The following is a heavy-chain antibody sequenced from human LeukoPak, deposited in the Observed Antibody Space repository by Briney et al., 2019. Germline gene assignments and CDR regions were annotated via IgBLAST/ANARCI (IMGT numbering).Heavy chain of an antibody. J-gene: IGHJ5*02. Sequence: AGGSLRLSCAASGFTFDCCGMHWVRQAPGKGLEWVAVISSDGSKKYYGDSVKGRFTISRDNSKNTVYLQMNSLRAEDTAVYYCANWGRFDPWGQGTLVTVSS. V-gene: IGHV3-30*18. CDR3: ANWGRFDP. D-gene: IGHD3-16*01. CDR1: GFTFDCCG. CDR2: ISSDGSKK.